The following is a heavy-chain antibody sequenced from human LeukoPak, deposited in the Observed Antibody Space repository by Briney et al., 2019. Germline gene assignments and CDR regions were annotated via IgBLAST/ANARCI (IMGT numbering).Heavy chain of an antibody. J-gene: IGHJ3*02. CDR1: GGTFSSYA. D-gene: IGHD6-6*01. Sequence: SVKVSCKASGGTFSSYAISWVRQAPGQGLEWMGGIIPIFGTANYAQKFQGRVTITTDESTSTAYMELSSLRSEDTAVYYCARCIAATSNAFDIWGQGTMVTVSS. V-gene: IGHV1-69*05. CDR2: IIPIFGTA. CDR3: ARCIAATSNAFDI.